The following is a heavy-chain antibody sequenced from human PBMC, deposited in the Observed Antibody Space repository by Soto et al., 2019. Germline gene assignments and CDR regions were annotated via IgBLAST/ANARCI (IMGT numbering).Heavy chain of an antibody. Sequence: ASVKVSCKASGYTFTSYGISWVRQAPGQGLERMGWISAYNGNTNYAQKLQGRVTMTTDTSTSTAYMELRSPRSDDTALFYFAWYDGYKPYYSYGMDVWGQGTTVTVSS. V-gene: IGHV1-18*01. CDR1: GYTFTSYG. D-gene: IGHD5-12*01. CDR3: AWYDGYKPYYSYGMDV. CDR2: ISAYNGNT. J-gene: IGHJ6*02.